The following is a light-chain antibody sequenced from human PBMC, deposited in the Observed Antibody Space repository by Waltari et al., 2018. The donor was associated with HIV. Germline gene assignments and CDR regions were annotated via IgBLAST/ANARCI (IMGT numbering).Light chain of an antibody. V-gene: IGKV1-9*01. CDR1: QGIRNY. CDR2: GAS. J-gene: IGKJ3*01. CDR3: QQQTSYPLT. Sequence: IVLTQSPPVLAASVGARITITCLASQGIRNYLAWYQRKQGRAPKLLIYGASTLADGVPSRFGGSGSGTEFTLTITRLQPEDFATYYCQQQTSYPLTFGPGTRVDVK.